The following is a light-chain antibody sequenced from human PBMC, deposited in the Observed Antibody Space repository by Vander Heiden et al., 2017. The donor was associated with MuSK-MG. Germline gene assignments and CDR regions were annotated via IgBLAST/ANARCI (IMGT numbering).Light chain of an antibody. V-gene: IGKV4-1*01. Sequence: DIVMTQSQDSLAVSLGERATINCKSSQSVLYSSNNKNYLAWYQQKPGQPPKLLIYWASTRESGVPDRFSGSGSGTDFTLTISSLQAEDVAVYYCQQDDSTPNTFGGGTKVEIK. CDR3: QQDDSTPNT. J-gene: IGKJ4*01. CDR2: WAS. CDR1: QSVLYSSNNKNY.